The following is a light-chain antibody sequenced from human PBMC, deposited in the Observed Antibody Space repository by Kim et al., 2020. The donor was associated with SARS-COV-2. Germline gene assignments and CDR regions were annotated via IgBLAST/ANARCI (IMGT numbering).Light chain of an antibody. CDR2: DVS. Sequence: GQSYTISCTGTSSDVGGYNYVSWYQQHPGKAPQLMFYDVSTRPSGVSNHFSGSKSGNTASLTISGLQAEDEADYYCSSYTSGSTGVFGTGTKVTVL. V-gene: IGLV2-14*04. J-gene: IGLJ1*01. CDR1: SSDVGGYNY. CDR3: SSYTSGSTGV.